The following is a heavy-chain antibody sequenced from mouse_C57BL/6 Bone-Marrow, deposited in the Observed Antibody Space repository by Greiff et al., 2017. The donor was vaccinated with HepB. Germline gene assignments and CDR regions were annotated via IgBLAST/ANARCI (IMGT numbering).Heavy chain of an antibody. CDR3: ARERDYYGSSYLDY. Sequence: VQLQQSGPGLVKPSQTVFLTCTVTGISITTGNYRWSWIRQFPGNKLEWIGYIYYSGTITYNPSLTSRTTITRDTPKNQFFLEMNSLTAEDTATYYCARERDYYGSSYLDYWGQGNTLTVSS. D-gene: IGHD1-1*01. CDR2: IYYSGTI. CDR1: GISITTGNYR. V-gene: IGHV3-5*01. J-gene: IGHJ2*01.